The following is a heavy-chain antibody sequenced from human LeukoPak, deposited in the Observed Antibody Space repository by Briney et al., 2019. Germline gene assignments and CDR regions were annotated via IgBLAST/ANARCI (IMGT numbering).Heavy chain of an antibody. J-gene: IGHJ3*02. Sequence: SETLSLTCTVSGGSISSGSYYWSWIRQPAGKGLEWIGRIYTSGSTNYNPSLKSRVTISVDTSKNQFSLKLSSVTAADTAVYYCARAAEWSPPADAFDIWGQGTMVTVSS. CDR2: IYTSGST. CDR3: ARAAEWSPPADAFDI. CDR1: GGSISSGSYY. V-gene: IGHV4-61*02. D-gene: IGHD2-8*01.